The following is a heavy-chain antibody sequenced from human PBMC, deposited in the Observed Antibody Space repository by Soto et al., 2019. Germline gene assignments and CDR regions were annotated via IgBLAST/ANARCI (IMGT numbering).Heavy chain of an antibody. CDR2: IGTAGDP. Sequence: GSLRLSCVASGFILSGYDMHWVRQATGEGLEWVSAIGTAGDPYYSGSVKGRFTISRGNAENSVYLQMNSLRAGDTAVYYCARAGYDSSGYYFYAMDVWGQGTTVTVSS. V-gene: IGHV3-13*05. CDR3: ARAGYDSSGYYFYAMDV. CDR1: GFILSGYD. J-gene: IGHJ6*02. D-gene: IGHD3-22*01.